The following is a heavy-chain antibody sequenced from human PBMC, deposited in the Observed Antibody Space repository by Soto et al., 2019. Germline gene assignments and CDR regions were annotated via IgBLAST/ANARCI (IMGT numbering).Heavy chain of an antibody. Sequence: QVQLQQWGAGLLKPSETLSLTCAVYGGSFSGYYWTWIRQSPEKGLEWIGEVNHSGTTYYNPSIKPRVTISVHTPKNQFSLKMSLVTAADKAVYYCARGIGYWSSSNCYSSRRLSFASWGQGTLVTISS. CDR2: VNHSGTT. CDR1: GGSFSGYY. V-gene: IGHV4-34*01. D-gene: IGHD2-2*01. J-gene: IGHJ4*02. CDR3: ARGIGYWSSSNCYSSRRLSFAS.